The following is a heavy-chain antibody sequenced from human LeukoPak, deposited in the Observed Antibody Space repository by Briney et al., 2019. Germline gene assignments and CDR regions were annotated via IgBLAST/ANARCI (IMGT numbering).Heavy chain of an antibody. V-gene: IGHV1-2*02. CDR1: GYTFTGYY. J-gene: IGHJ3*02. CDR2: INPNSGGT. D-gene: IGHD2-2*01. CDR3: ARGTGCHYCSAFDI. Sequence: APVKVSCKASGYTFTGYYMHWVRQAPGQGREWVGWINPNSGGTNYAQKFQGRVTMTRDTSISTAYMELSRLRPDDTAVYYCARGTGCHYCSAFDIWGQGTMVT.